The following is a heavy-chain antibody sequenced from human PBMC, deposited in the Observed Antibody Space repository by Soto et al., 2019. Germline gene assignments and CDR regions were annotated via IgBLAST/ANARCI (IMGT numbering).Heavy chain of an antibody. CDR2: IKTDGSVT. D-gene: IGHD6-6*01. Sequence: PGGSLRLSCAASGFSFSTYWMHWVRQAPGKGLVWLSNIKTDGSVTNYADSVKGRFTISRDNAKNTLYLQMSSLGVEDTAVYYCARGGWQLAIGLGVWGQGTTVTVSS. CDR1: GFSFSTYW. J-gene: IGHJ6*02. V-gene: IGHV3-74*01. CDR3: ARGGWQLAIGLGV.